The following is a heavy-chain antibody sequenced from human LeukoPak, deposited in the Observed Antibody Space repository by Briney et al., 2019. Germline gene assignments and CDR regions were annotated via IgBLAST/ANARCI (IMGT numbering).Heavy chain of an antibody. D-gene: IGHD1-26*01. CDR2: IYYSGST. CDR3: ARAFRVGATYFDY. V-gene: IGHV4-59*01. Sequence: PSETLSLTCTVSGGSISSYYWSWLRQPPGKGLEGIGYIYYSGSTNYNPSLKSRVTISVDTSKNQFSLKLSSVTAADTAVYYCARAFRVGATYFDYWGQGTLVTVSS. CDR1: GGSISSYY. J-gene: IGHJ4*02.